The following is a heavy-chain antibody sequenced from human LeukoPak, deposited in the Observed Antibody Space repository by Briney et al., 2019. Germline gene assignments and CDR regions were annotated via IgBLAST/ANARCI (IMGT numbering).Heavy chain of an antibody. CDR1: GFTFSTYT. Sequence: GGSLRLSCAASGFTFSTYTMSWVRQAPGKGLEWISAISGGGTATYYTDSVKGRFTISRDNSKDTLYLQMNSLRAEDTAVYYCAKVLGGWTKTVFDYWGQGTLVTVSS. D-gene: IGHD3-16*01. CDR3: AKVLGGWTKTVFDY. V-gene: IGHV3-23*01. J-gene: IGHJ4*02. CDR2: ISGGGTAT.